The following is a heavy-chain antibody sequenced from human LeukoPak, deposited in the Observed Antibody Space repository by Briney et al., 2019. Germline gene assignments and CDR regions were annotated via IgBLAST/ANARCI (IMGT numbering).Heavy chain of an antibody. CDR2: INPNSGGI. CDR3: ARQSSGWSYYYGMDV. V-gene: IGHV1-2*02. D-gene: IGHD6-19*01. CDR1: GYTFTGYY. J-gene: IGHJ6*02. Sequence: ASVKVSCKASGYTFTGYYMHWVRQAPGQGLEWMGWINPNSGGINYAQKFQGRVTMTRDTSISTAYMELSRLRSDDTAVYYCARQSSGWSYYYGMDVWGQGTTVTVSS.